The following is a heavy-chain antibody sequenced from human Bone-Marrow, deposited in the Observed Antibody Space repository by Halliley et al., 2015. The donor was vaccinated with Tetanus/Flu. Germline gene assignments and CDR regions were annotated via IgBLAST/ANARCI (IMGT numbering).Heavy chain of an antibody. J-gene: IGHJ5*02. D-gene: IGHD3-10*01. V-gene: IGHV3-15*06. Sequence: IKSQTDGGTTNYAAPVRGRFTISRDDSKNTLYLQLSSLKTEDTAVYYCTTGNYGSGSYPFEPWGQGTLVTVSS. CDR2: IKSQTDGGTT. CDR3: TTGNYGSGSYPFEP.